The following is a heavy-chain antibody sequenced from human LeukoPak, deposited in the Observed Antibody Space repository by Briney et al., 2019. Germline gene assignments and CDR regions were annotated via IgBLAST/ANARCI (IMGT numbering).Heavy chain of an antibody. CDR3: ARVGLLQWGYYFDY. CDR1: GVSMSAYQ. D-gene: IGHD2-15*01. Sequence: TSETLSLTCTVSGVSMSAYQWSWVRQSPEKGLEWIGCINTKGETSYNPSLKSRVTTSVDTSKSQFSLRLTSVTAADTAVYYCARVGLLQWGYYFDYWGQGTLVTVSS. V-gene: IGHV4-4*09. J-gene: IGHJ4*02. CDR2: INTKGET.